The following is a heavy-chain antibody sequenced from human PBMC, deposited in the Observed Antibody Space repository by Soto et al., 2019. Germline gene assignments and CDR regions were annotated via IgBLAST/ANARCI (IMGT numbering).Heavy chain of an antibody. D-gene: IGHD2-15*01. CDR1: GGSISSYY. V-gene: IGHV4-59*01. CDR2: IYYSGST. J-gene: IGHJ4*02. CDR3: ASVYWSGGSCYSAGVHFDY. Sequence: SETLSLTCTVSGGSISSYYWSWIRQPPGKGLEWIGYIYYSGSTNYNPSLKSRVTISVDTSKNQFSLKLSSVTAADTAVYYCASVYWSGGSCYSAGVHFDYWGQGTLVTVSS.